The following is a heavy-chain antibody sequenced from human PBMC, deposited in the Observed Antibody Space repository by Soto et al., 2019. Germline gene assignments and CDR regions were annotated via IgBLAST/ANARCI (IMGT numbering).Heavy chain of an antibody. CDR1: GGTFITST. CDR2: IIPIINIV. J-gene: IGHJ5*02. V-gene: IGHV1-69*02. D-gene: IGHD6-13*01. Sequence: QVHLVQSGAEVKKPGSSVKVSCKASGGTFITSTISWVRQAPGQGPEWMGRIIPIINIVNNAQKFQGRVTITADKSTSTAYMELSSLRSDATAVYYCAREGGSSWPNWFDPWGQGTLVTVSS. CDR3: AREGGSSWPNWFDP.